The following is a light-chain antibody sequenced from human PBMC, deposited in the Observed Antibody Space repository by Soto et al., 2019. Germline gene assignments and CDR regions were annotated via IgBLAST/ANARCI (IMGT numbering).Light chain of an antibody. CDR3: QQRSNWPLN. Sequence: EIVWAQSAATLSFCAVERATLTCRASQSISSQLAWYQQKPGQAPRLLIHDASNRATGIPARFSGSGSSTDFTLTISSLEPEDFAVYFCQQRSNWPLNFGGGTNVDI. CDR2: DAS. J-gene: IGKJ4*01. CDR1: QSISSQ. V-gene: IGKV3-11*01.